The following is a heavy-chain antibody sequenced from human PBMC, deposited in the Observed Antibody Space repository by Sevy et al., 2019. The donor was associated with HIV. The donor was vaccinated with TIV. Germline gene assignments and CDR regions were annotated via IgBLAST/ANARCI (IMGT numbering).Heavy chain of an antibody. CDR2: IHHAGST. V-gene: IGHV4-30-2*01. Sequence: SETLSLTCTVSGGSISSTDFPCSWLRQAPGRGLEWIGFIHHAGSTYYNPSFQSRVTISADRPRNEFYLKLSSVTAADTAVYYCARALRGGTVACDIWGQGTMVTVSS. D-gene: IGHD2-15*01. CDR1: GGSISSTDFP. CDR3: ARALRGGTVACDI. J-gene: IGHJ3*02.